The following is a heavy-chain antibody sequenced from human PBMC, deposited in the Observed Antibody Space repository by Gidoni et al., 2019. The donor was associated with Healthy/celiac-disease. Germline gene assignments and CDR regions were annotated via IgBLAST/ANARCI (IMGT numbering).Heavy chain of an antibody. CDR3: AREVARGGSCYGSGCYYGMDV. CDR2: IYYSGST. CDR1: GGSISSYY. Sequence: QVQLQESGPGLVKPSETLSLTRTVSGGSISSYYWCWIRQPPGKGLEWIGYIYYSGSTNYNPSLKSRVTISVDTSKNQFSLKLSSVTAADTAVYYCAREVARGGSCYGSGCYYGMDVWGQGTTVTVSS. J-gene: IGHJ6*02. V-gene: IGHV4-59*01. D-gene: IGHD2-15*01.